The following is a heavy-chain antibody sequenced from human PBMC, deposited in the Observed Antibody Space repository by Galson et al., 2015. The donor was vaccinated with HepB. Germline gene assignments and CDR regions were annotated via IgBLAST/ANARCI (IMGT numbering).Heavy chain of an antibody. D-gene: IGHD3-10*01. V-gene: IGHV1-69*02. Sequence: SVKVSCKASGGTFSSYTISWVRQAPGQGLEWMGRIIPILGIANYAQKFQGRVTITADKSTSTAYMELSSLRSEDTAVYYCARVFTYGKGSEFFDAFDIWGQGTMVTVSS. CDR3: ARVFTYGKGSEFFDAFDI. J-gene: IGHJ3*02. CDR2: IIPILGIA. CDR1: GGTFSSYT.